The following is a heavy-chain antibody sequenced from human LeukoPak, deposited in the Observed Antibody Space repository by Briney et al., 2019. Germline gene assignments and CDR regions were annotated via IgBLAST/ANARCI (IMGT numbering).Heavy chain of an antibody. CDR2: VNHSGST. D-gene: IGHD3-9*01. CDR1: GGSFSGYY. V-gene: IGHV4-34*01. J-gene: IGHJ4*02. Sequence: PSETLSLTCAVYGGSFSGYYWSWIRQPPGKGLEWIGEVNHSGSTNYNPSLKSRITISVDTSKNQFSLKLSSVTAADTAVYYCARGECDIQEYYFDNWGQGTLVTVSS. CDR3: ARGECDIQEYYFDN.